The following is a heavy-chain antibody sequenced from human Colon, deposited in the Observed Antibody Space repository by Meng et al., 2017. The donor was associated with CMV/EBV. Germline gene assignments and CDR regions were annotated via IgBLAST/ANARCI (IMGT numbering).Heavy chain of an antibody. CDR1: GFTFSDYY. V-gene: IGHV3-11*01. D-gene: IGHD3-3*01. CDR2: ISSSGSTI. CDR3: ARGLRFLEWLTFDP. J-gene: IGHJ5*02. Sequence: GGSLRLSCAASGFTFSDYYMSWIRQAPGKGLEWVSYISSSGSTIYYADSVKGRLTISRDNAKNSLYLQMNSLRAEDTAVYYCARGLRFLEWLTFDPWGQGTLVTVSS.